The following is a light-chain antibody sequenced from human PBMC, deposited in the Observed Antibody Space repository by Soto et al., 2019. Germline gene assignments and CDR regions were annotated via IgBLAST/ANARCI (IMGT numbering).Light chain of an antibody. CDR1: QSVSSY. V-gene: IGKV3-11*01. CDR2: DAS. J-gene: IGKJ4*01. CDR3: QQRSNRPLS. Sequence: EIVLTQSPATLSLSPGERATLSCRASQSVSSYLAWYQHKPGQAPRLLIYDASTKATCIPARFSGSGFGTEFTLTISCLEPVDFPDYYCQQRSNRPLSFGGGTKVEIK.